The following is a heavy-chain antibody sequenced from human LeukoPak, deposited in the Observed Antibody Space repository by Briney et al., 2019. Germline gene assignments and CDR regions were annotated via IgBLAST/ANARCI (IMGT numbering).Heavy chain of an antibody. CDR1: GGSISNYF. V-gene: IGHV4-4*07. D-gene: IGHD2-21*01. CDR3: ARSIPRDYYFDY. Sequence: PSETLSLTCTVSGGSISNYFWSWVRQPAGKGLEWIGRIYSTGRSDYNPSLKSRITMSVDTSKNQFSLKLSSVTAADTAVYYCARSIPRDYYFDYWGQGTLVTVSS. CDR2: IYSTGRS. J-gene: IGHJ4*02.